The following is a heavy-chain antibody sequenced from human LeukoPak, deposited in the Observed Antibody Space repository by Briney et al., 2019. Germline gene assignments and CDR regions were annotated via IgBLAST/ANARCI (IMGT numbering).Heavy chain of an antibody. V-gene: IGHV3-30*02. CDR3: ASAATMMIVLRAGVDY. Sequence: GGSLRLSCAASGFTFSSYGMHWVRQAPGKGLEWVSFIRYDGSIKYYADSVKGRFTISRDNSKNTLYLQMNSLRAEDTAVYYCASAATMMIVLRAGVDYWGQGTLVTVSS. CDR2: IRYDGSIK. D-gene: IGHD3-22*01. J-gene: IGHJ4*02. CDR1: GFTFSSYG.